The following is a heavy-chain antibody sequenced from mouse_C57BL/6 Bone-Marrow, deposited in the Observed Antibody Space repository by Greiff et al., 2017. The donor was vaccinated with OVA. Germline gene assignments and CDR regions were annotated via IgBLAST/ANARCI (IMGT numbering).Heavy chain of an antibody. CDR3: ARHYYGSSFLDY. CDR1: GYTFTSYW. J-gene: IGHJ2*01. D-gene: IGHD1-1*01. CDR2: IDPSDSYP. Sequence: QVQLQQPGAELVRPGTSVKLSCKASGYTFTSYWMHWVKQRPGQGLEWIGVIDPSDSYPNYNQKFKGKATLTVDTSSSTAYMQLSSLTSEDSAVYYCARHYYGSSFLDYWGQGTTLTVSS. V-gene: IGHV1-59*01.